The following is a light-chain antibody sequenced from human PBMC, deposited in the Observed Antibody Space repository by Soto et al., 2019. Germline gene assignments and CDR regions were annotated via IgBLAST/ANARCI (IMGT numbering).Light chain of an antibody. CDR3: QQYGRSPRT. CDR1: QTVISSY. V-gene: IGKV3-20*01. Sequence: EIVLTQSPGTLSLSPGERATLSCRASQTVISSYLAWYQQKPGQAPRLLIDGASSRATGIPDRFSGSGSGTDFTLTISRLEPEDFAVYYCQQYGRSPRTFGQGTKVEIK. J-gene: IGKJ1*01. CDR2: GAS.